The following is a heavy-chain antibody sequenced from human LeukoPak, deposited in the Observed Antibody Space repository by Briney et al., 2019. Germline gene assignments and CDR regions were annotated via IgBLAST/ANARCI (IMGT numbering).Heavy chain of an antibody. CDR3: ARDYSRWHGDFDV. Sequence: GGSLRLSCAASGFTFSSFSMNWVRQAPGKGLEWVSYIRSDSSTKYYADSVEGRFTISRDNAQNSLYLQMNSLRDEDSGVYFCARDYSRWHGDFDVWGQGTMVTVSS. CDR2: IRSDSSTK. J-gene: IGHJ3*01. D-gene: IGHD6-13*01. CDR1: GFTFSSFS. V-gene: IGHV3-48*02.